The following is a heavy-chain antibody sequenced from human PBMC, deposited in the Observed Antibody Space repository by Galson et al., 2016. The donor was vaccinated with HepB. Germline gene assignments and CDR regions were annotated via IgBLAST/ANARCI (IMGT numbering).Heavy chain of an antibody. D-gene: IGHD1-26*01. V-gene: IGHV3-23*01. CDR3: ARGAWETHFDF. CDR2: ISGSGDST. Sequence: SLRLSCAASGFTFRDYGMSWVRQAPGKGLEWVLGISGSGDSTYYVDSVKGRFSISRDNSENTLNLQMHSLRDEDTAVYYCARGAWETHFDFWGQGTLVTVSS. J-gene: IGHJ4*02. CDR1: GFTFRDYG.